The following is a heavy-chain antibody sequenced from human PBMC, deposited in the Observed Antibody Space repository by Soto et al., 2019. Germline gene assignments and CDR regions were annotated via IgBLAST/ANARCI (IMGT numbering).Heavy chain of an antibody. J-gene: IGHJ4*02. V-gene: IGHV3-30*18. CDR2: ISFEGSKK. CDR1: GFTFRSYG. CDR3: AKDHVVDGRVYGSSELFF. Sequence: GGSLRLSCSASGFTFRSYGMHWVRQAPGKGLEWVASISFEGSKKFYADSVKGRFTISRDNSRNTLYLQMNSLRTEDTAVYYGAKDHVVDGRVYGSSELFFWGQGTQVTVSS. D-gene: IGHD3-10*01.